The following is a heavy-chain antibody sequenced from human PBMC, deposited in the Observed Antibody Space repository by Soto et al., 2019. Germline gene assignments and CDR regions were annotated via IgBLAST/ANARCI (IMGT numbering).Heavy chain of an antibody. CDR1: GYSFTDYH. J-gene: IGHJ6*02. Sequence: VQLVQSGAEVKKPGASVRVSCKASGYSFTDYHIHWVRQAPGQGLEWLGRINPKSGGTSTAQKFQGWVTMTRDRSISTVYMELTTLRSDDTAVYFCARGHSTDCSNGVCSFFYNHEMDVWGQGTTVTVSS. CDR2: INPKSGGT. CDR3: ARGHSTDCSNGVCSFFYNHEMDV. V-gene: IGHV1-2*04. D-gene: IGHD2-8*01.